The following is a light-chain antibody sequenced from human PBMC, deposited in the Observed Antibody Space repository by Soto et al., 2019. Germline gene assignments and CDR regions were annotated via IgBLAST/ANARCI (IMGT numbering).Light chain of an antibody. V-gene: IGKV1-13*02. CDR1: RDVGSD. Sequence: TQMTQSPLSLSASVGEKIIITCRASRDVGSDVSWYQQKPGQAPKLVIYDASSLKSGVPSRFSGNGSGTEFTLTISSLQPDDFATYYCQQYNTYSTFGQGTRLEIK. J-gene: IGKJ5*01. CDR2: DAS. CDR3: QQYNTYST.